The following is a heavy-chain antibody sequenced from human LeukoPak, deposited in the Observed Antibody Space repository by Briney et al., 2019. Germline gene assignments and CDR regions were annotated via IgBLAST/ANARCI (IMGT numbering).Heavy chain of an antibody. Sequence: SETLSLTCSVSGGSISSGDYYWSWIRLPPGKGLEWIGYIYHSGSTYYNPSLKSRVTISVDTSKNQFSLKLSSVTAADTAVYYCARDSGGYCSGGSCYSDYWGQGTLVTVSS. J-gene: IGHJ4*02. CDR3: ARDSGGYCSGGSCYSDY. CDR1: GGSISSGDYY. V-gene: IGHV4-30-4*08. CDR2: IYHSGST. D-gene: IGHD2-15*01.